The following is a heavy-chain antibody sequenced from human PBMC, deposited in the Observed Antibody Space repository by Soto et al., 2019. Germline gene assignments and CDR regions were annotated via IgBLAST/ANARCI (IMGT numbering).Heavy chain of an antibody. CDR2: INPSGGST. J-gene: IGHJ6*02. CDR1: GYTFTSYY. V-gene: IGHV1-46*01. Sequence: ASVKVSCKASGYTFTSYYMHWVRHSPGQGLEWMGIINPSGGSTSYAQKLQGRVTMTRDTSTSTVYMELSSLRSEDTAVYYCASAYYYDSGGGDWGMDVWGQGTTVTVSS. CDR3: ASAYYYDSGGGDWGMDV. D-gene: IGHD3-22*01.